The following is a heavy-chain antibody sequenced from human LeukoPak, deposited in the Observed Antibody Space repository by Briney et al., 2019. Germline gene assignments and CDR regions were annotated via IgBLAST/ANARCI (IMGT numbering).Heavy chain of an antibody. J-gene: IGHJ4*02. CDR3: ARARTFGSGIYYVGGDY. D-gene: IGHD3-10*01. CDR2: ISTTGTTI. Sequence: GGSLRLSCAASGFTFSAYSMNWVRQAPGEGLEWVSYISTTGTTIYYADSVKGRFTISRDNAKNSLFLQMNNLRAEDTAVYYCARARTFGSGIYYVGGDYWGPGTLVTVSS. V-gene: IGHV3-48*01. CDR1: GFTFSAYS.